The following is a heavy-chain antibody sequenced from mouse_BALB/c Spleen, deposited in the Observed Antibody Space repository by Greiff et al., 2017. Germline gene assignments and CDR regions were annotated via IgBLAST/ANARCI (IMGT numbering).Heavy chain of an antibody. CDR3: ARRGYYGNYRDYYAMDY. Sequence: DVKLQESGPELVKPGASMKISCKASGYSFTGYTMNWVKQSHGKNLEWIGLINPYNGGTSYNQKFKGKATLTVDKSSSTAYMELLSLTSEDSAVYYCARRGYYGNYRDYYAMDYWGQGTSVTVSS. CDR2: INPYNGGT. D-gene: IGHD2-1*01. CDR1: GYSFTGYT. J-gene: IGHJ4*01. V-gene: IGHV1-18*01.